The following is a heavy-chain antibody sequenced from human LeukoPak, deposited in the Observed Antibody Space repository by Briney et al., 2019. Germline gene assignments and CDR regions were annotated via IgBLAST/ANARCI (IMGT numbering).Heavy chain of an antibody. CDR2: ISVYNGNT. Sequence: ASVKVSCKASGYTFTSYGISWVRQAPGQGLEWMGWISVYNGNTNYAQKLQGRVTMTTDTSTSTAYMELRSLRSDDTAVYYCAGGGGGGGWYPHFDYWGQGTLVTVSS. D-gene: IGHD6-19*01. J-gene: IGHJ4*02. V-gene: IGHV1-18*01. CDR3: AGGGGGGGWYPHFDY. CDR1: GYTFTSYG.